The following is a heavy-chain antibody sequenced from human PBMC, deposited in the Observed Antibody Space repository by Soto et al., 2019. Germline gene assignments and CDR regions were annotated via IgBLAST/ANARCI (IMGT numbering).Heavy chain of an antibody. CDR2: MNPNSGNT. V-gene: IGHV1-8*01. D-gene: IGHD3-3*01. CDR1: GYTFTSYD. Sequence: ASVKVSCKASGYTFTSYDINWVRQATGQGLEWMGWMNPNSGNTGYAQKFQGRVTMSRNTSISTAYMELSSLRSEDTAMYYCARGLEWSWSLDPWGQGTLVTVSS. J-gene: IGHJ5*02. CDR3: ARGLEWSWSLDP.